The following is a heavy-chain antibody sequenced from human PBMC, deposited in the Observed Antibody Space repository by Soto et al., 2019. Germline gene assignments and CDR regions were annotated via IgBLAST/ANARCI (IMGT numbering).Heavy chain of an antibody. CDR2: ISSSSSYI. CDR1: GFTFSSYS. CDR3: ARQTDYGDYYREPIDY. D-gene: IGHD4-17*01. V-gene: IGHV3-21*01. J-gene: IGHJ4*02. Sequence: EVQLVESGGGLVKPGGSLRLSCAASGFTFSSYSMNWVRQAPGKGLEWVSSISSSSSYIYYADSVKGRFTISRDNAKNSLYLQMNSLRAEDTAVYYCARQTDYGDYYREPIDYWGQGTLVTASS.